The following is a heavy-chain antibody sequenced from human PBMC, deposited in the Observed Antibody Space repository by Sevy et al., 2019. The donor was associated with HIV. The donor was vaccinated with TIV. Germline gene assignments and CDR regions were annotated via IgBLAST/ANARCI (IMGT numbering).Heavy chain of an antibody. CDR2: FDPEDGET. V-gene: IGHV1-24*01. D-gene: IGHD3-22*01. CDR1: GYTLTEVS. Sequence: ASVKVSCKVSGYTLTEVSMHWVRHCPGKGLEWMGRFDPEDGETIYAQKFQGRITMTEDTSTDTAYMELRSLRSEDTAVYHWATAREYYSDSSGYLDYWGQGTLVTVSS. J-gene: IGHJ4*02. CDR3: ATAREYYSDSSGYLDY.